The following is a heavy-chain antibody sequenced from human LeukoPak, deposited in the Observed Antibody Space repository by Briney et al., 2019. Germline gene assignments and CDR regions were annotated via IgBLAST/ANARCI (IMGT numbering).Heavy chain of an antibody. CDR3: ARGDYYVSGSYYNSAFDI. J-gene: IGHJ3*02. V-gene: IGHV4-61*02. D-gene: IGHD3-10*01. CDR2: IYTSGST. CDR1: GGSISTGTYY. Sequence: SQTLSLTCTVSGGSISTGTYYWSWIRQPAGKGLEWIGRIYTSGSTNYNPSLKSRVTISVDTSKNQFSLKLNSVTAADTAVYYCARGDYYVSGSYYNSAFDIWGQGTMVTVSS.